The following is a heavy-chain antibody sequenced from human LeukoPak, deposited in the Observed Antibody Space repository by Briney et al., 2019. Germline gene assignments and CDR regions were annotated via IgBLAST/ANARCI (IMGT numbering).Heavy chain of an antibody. CDR3: ARDGGYFDY. CDR2: ISPYNGNT. Sequence: ASVKVSCKASGYTFRSYGFSWVRQPPGQGLEWMGWISPYNGNTNYAQSVQGRVTMTTDTSTSTAYMELRSLRFDDTAVYYCARDGGYFDYWSRGTLVTVSS. V-gene: IGHV1-18*01. J-gene: IGHJ4*02. CDR1: GYTFRSYG.